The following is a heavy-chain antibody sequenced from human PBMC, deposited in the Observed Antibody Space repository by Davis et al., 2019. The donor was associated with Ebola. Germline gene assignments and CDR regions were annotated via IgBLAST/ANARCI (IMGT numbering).Heavy chain of an antibody. V-gene: IGHV1-69*13. D-gene: IGHD3-9*01. J-gene: IGHJ5*02. CDR3: ARDKHLYYDILTGYYKEWFDP. CDR2: IIPIFGTA. CDR1: GGTFSNYA. Sequence: SVKVSCKASGGTFSNYAITWVRQAPGQGLEWMGGIIPIFGTANYAQKFQGRVTITADESTSTAYMELSSLRSEDTAVYYCARDKHLYYDILTGYYKEWFDPWGQGTLVTVPS.